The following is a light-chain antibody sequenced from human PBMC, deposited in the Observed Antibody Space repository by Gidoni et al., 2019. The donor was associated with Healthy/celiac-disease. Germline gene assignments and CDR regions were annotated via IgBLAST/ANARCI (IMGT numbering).Light chain of an antibody. V-gene: IGKV1-33*01. CDR2: DAS. CDR3: QQYDNLPYT. Sequence: DIQMTQSPSSLSASVGDRFTITCQASQDISNYLNWYQQKPGKAPKLLIYDASNLETGVPSRFSGSGSGTDFTFTISSPQPEDIATYYCQQYDNLPYTFGQGTKLEIK. J-gene: IGKJ2*01. CDR1: QDISNY.